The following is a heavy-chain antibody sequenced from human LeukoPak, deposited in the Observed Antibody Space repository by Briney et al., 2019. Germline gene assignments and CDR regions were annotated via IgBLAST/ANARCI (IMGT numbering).Heavy chain of an antibody. CDR3: ARHQGAGEYPFDY. V-gene: IGHV1-46*01. J-gene: IGHJ4*02. CDR2: INPSDGST. D-gene: IGHD2/OR15-2a*01. Sequence: GASVKVSCKASGYTFTDYYIHWVRQAPGQGLEWMGWINPSDGSTTYAQRFQGRVTLTRDTSTSTVYMELSSLRSEDTAVYYCARHQGAGEYPFDYWGQGTLVTVSS. CDR1: GYTFTDYY.